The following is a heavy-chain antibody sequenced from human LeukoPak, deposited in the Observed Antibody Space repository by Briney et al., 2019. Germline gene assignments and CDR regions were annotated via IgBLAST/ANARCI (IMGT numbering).Heavy chain of an antibody. CDR3: ARDNSVGDTAWWFDP. V-gene: IGHV1-46*01. CDR1: GYTFTGYY. J-gene: IGHJ5*02. D-gene: IGHD1-26*01. Sequence: GASVTVSCKASGYTFTGYYMHWVRQAPGQGLEWMGIINPSGSSTSYAQKFQGRLSLTRDMSTSTDYMELSSLRSEDTAVYYCARDNSVGDTAWWFDPWGQGTLVTVSS. CDR2: INPSGSST.